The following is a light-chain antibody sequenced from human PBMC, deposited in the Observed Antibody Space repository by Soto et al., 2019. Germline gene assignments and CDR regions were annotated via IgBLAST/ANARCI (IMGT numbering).Light chain of an antibody. V-gene: IGLV1-44*01. CDR1: SSNIGSRT. CDR2: RDN. CDR3: AAWDDSLNGGV. Sequence: QSVLTQPPSASGTPGQRVTMSCSGSSSNIGSRTVNWYQQLPGTAPKLLIYRDNQRPSGVPERFSGSKSGASASLAISGLQSEDEADYYCAAWDDSLNGGVFGGGTKVTVL. J-gene: IGLJ3*02.